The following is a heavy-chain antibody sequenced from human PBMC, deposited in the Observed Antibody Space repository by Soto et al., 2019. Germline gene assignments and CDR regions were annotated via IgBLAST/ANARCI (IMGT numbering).Heavy chain of an antibody. D-gene: IGHD5-12*01. V-gene: IGHV3-21*01. CDR2: ISSSSSYI. CDR3: ASVRRDGYNLDY. J-gene: IGHJ4*02. CDR1: GFTFSSYS. Sequence: LRLSCAASGFTFSSYSMNWVRQAPGKGLEWVSSISSSSSYIYYADSVKGRFTISRDNAKNSLYLQMNSLRAEDTAVYYCASVRRDGYNLDYWGQGTLVTVSS.